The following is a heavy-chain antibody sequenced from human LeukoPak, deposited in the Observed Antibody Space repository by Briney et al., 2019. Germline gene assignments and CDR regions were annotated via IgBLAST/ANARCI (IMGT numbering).Heavy chain of an antibody. CDR1: GFTFSSYW. V-gene: IGHV3-7*01. CDR3: ARDKADTLGGVIVIGVFDY. D-gene: IGHD3-16*02. J-gene: IGHJ4*02. Sequence: GGSLRLSCAASGFTFSSYWMSWVRQAPGKGLEWVANIEQDGSEKYYVDSVKGRFTISRDNAKNSLYLQMNRLRAEDTAVYYCARDKADTLGGVIVIGVFDYWGQGTLVTVSS. CDR2: IEQDGSEK.